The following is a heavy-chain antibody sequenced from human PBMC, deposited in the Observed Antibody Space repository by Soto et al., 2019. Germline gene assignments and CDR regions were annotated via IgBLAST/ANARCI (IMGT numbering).Heavy chain of an antibody. J-gene: IGHJ4*02. CDR3: ARGSCRSSSCYGFDY. CDR1: GVSFSGYY. CDR2: INHSGST. Sequence: ETLSLTCAVYGVSFSGYYWSWLRRPPGRGLEWIGEINHSGSTNYNPSLKSRVTISVDTSKNQFSLRLSSVTAADTAVYYCARGSCRSSSCYGFDYWGQGTLVTVSS. V-gene: IGHV4-34*01. D-gene: IGHD2-2*01.